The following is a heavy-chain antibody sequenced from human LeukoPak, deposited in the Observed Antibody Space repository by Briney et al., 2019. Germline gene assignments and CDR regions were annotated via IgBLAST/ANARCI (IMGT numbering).Heavy chain of an antibody. CDR1: GFTFRSYA. Sequence: GGSLRLSCEASGFTFRSYAMHWVRQAPGKGLEWVAVMSYDGSNKYYADAVEGRFTISRDNSKNTLYLQMNSLRAEDTAVYYCARVGYDSGYDGAYYYYGMDVWGQGTTVTVSS. CDR2: MSYDGSNK. V-gene: IGHV3-30-3*01. J-gene: IGHJ6*02. D-gene: IGHD5-12*01. CDR3: ARVGYDSGYDGAYYYYGMDV.